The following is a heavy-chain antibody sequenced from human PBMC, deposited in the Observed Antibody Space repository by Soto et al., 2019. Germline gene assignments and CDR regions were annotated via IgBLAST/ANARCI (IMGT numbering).Heavy chain of an antibody. CDR3: AIESEDSSGYYFGRLGY. CDR1: GYIFTGYY. CDR2: INPNSGGT. Sequence: QVQLVQSGAEVKRPGASVTVSCKASGYIFTGYYIHWVRQAPGQGLEWMGWINPNSGGTNYAQKFQGRVTMTRDTSISTAYMELRRAKSDDTAVYYCAIESEDSSGYYFGRLGYWGQGTLVTVSS. V-gene: IGHV1-2*02. J-gene: IGHJ4*02. D-gene: IGHD3-22*01.